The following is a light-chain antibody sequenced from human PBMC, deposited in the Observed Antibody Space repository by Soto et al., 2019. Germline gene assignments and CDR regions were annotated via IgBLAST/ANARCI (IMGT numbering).Light chain of an antibody. CDR2: GAS. J-gene: IGKJ1*01. CDR1: QRVSTRS. Sequence: EIVLTQSPGPLSLSPGERATLSCRASQRVSTRSLAWYQQKPGQAPRLLISGASSRAADIPDRFSGSGSRTDFTLTINRLEPEDFAVYYCQQYDSSPRTFGQGTKVDIK. CDR3: QQYDSSPRT. V-gene: IGKV3-20*01.